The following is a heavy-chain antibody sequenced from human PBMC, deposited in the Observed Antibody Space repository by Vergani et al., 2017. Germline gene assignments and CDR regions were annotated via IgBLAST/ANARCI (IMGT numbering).Heavy chain of an antibody. CDR2: IIPIFGTV. CDR1: GGTFSSYA. CDR3: ARFCSRTSCYLNAFDI. V-gene: IGHV1-69*01. Sequence: QVQLVQSGAEVKKPGSSVKVSCKASGGTFSSYAISWVRQAPGQGLEWMGGIIPIFGTVNYAQKFQGRVTITADESTSTAYMELSSLRSEDTAVYYCARFCSRTSCYLNAFDIWGQGTMVTVSS. D-gene: IGHD2-2*01. J-gene: IGHJ3*02.